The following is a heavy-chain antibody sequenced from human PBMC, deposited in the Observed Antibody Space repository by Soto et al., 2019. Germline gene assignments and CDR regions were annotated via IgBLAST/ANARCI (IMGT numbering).Heavy chain of an antibody. CDR1: GFTFSSYS. D-gene: IGHD3-10*01. CDR2: ISSSSSTI. Sequence: GGSLRLSCAASGFTFSSYSMNWVRQAPGKGLEWVSYISSSSSTIYYADSVKGRFTISRDNAKNSLYLQMNSLRDEDTAVYYCARDKWSYYTFPAGQFDYWGQGTLVTVSS. CDR3: ARDKWSYYTFPAGQFDY. V-gene: IGHV3-48*02. J-gene: IGHJ4*02.